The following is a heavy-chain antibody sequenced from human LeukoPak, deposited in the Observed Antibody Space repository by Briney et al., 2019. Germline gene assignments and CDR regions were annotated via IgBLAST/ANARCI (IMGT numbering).Heavy chain of an antibody. CDR3: AKSERYDSSGYYHN. Sequence: PGGSLRLSCAASGFTFDDYAMHWVRHAPGKGLEWVSLISGDGGSTNYADSVKGRFTISRDNSKNSLYLQMNSLRTEDTALYYCAKSERYDSSGYYHNWGQGTLVTVSS. J-gene: IGHJ4*02. D-gene: IGHD3-22*01. CDR1: GFTFDDYA. V-gene: IGHV3-43*02. CDR2: ISGDGGST.